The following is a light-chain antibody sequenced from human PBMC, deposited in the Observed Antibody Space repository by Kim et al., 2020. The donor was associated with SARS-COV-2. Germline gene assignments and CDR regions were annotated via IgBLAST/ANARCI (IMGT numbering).Light chain of an antibody. CDR2: DNN. CDR3: GTWDSRLSAVV. J-gene: IGLJ2*01. V-gene: IGLV1-51*01. CDR1: SSNIGNNY. Sequence: QSVLTQPPSVSAAPGQKVTISCSGSSSNIGNNYVSWYQQLPGTAPKLLIYDNNKRPSGIPGRFSGSKSGTSATRGITGLQTGDEADYYCGTWDSRLSAVVFGGGTQLTVL.